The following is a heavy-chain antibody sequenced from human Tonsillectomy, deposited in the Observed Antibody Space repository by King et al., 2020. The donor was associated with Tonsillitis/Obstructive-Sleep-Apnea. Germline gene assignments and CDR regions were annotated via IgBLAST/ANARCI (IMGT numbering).Heavy chain of an antibody. V-gene: IGHV4-59*01. J-gene: IGHJ4*02. CDR1: GGSISSYY. CDR2: IDYSGFT. D-gene: IGHD2-21*02. CDR3: ASDPVLGTGDSYFDY. Sequence: QLQESGPGLVKPSETLSLSCTVSGGSISSYYWSWNRQPPGKGLEWIGYIDYSGFTNCNPSLKSRVTISVDTSKNQFSLKLSSVTAADTAVYYCASDPVLGTGDSYFDYWGQGTLVTVSS.